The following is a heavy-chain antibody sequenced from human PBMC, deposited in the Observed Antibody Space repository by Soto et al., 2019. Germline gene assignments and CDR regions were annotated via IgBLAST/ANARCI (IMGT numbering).Heavy chain of an antibody. CDR3: ARREYCSGGSCHFDAFNI. V-gene: IGHV4-39*01. CDR1: GGSINSTSHY. Sequence: LSLTCTVSGGSINSTSHYWGWIRQPPGKGLEWIGDIYYRGSSYNNPSLNSRVTISVDTSKNQFFLKLSSVTAADTAIYYCARREYCSGGSCHFDAFNIWGQGTMVTVSS. J-gene: IGHJ3*02. D-gene: IGHD2-15*01. CDR2: IYYRGSS.